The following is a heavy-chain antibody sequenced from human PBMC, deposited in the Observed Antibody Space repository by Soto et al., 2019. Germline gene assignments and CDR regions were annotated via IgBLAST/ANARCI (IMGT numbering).Heavy chain of an antibody. J-gene: IGHJ4*02. CDR1: GFTFSSYG. V-gene: IGHV3-30*18. CDR2: ISYDGSNK. Sequence: QVQLVESGGGVVQPGRSLRLCCAASGFTFSSYGMHWVRQAPGKGLEWVAVISYDGSNKYYADSVKGRFTISRDNSKNTLYLQMNSLRAEDTAVYYCAKGLRGGFDYWGQGTLVTVSS. CDR3: AKGLRGGFDY. D-gene: IGHD3-10*01.